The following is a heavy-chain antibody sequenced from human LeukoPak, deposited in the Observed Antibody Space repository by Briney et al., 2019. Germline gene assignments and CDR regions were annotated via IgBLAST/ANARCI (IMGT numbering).Heavy chain of an antibody. CDR3: AREIKSVGGRYYFDY. D-gene: IGHD1-26*01. V-gene: IGHV4-34*01. J-gene: IGHJ4*02. CDR1: GGSFSDYY. Sequence: SETLSLTCAVYGGSFSDYYWTWIRQPPGKGLEWIGEINHVETANYNPSHKSRVAISVDTSKSQFSLKLSSVTAADTAVYYCAREIKSVGGRYYFDYWGQGTLVTVSS. CDR2: INHVETA.